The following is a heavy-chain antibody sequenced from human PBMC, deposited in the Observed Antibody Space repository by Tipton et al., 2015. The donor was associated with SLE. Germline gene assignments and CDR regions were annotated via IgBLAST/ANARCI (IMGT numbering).Heavy chain of an antibody. D-gene: IGHD2-21*01. CDR3: AREVIAVSDSDAFDI. J-gene: IGHJ3*02. CDR1: GGSIRDTNFF. CDR2: IFHTGSA. Sequence: TLSLTCTVFGGSIRDTNFFWSWVRPLPGKGLGWIGHIFHTGSAYYNPSLKSRLTLLIDTSKNQFSLSLNSVTAADTAVYYCAREVIAVSDSDAFDIWGQGTVITVSS. V-gene: IGHV4-31*03.